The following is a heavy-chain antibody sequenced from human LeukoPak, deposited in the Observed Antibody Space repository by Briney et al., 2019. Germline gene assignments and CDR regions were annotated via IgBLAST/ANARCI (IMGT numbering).Heavy chain of an antibody. CDR1: GASITSGSYY. D-gene: IGHD3-10*01. CDR3: ARGPAYGSPTLDN. J-gene: IGHJ4*02. V-gene: IGHV4-39*07. CDR2: IYYGGNT. Sequence: EASETLSLTCTVSGASITSGSYYWGWIRQPPGKGLEWLGSIYYGGNTYYNPSLKSRVTISKDTSKNQVSVRLASVTAADTALYYCARGPAYGSPTLDNWGQGTLVIVSS.